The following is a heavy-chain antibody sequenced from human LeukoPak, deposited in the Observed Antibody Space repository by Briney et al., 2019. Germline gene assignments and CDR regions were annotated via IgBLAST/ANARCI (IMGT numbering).Heavy chain of an antibody. CDR2: IYYSGST. D-gene: IGHD1-26*01. CDR3: ARGKGRYSGSYYGFDY. CDR1: GGSISSYY. J-gene: IGHJ4*02. Sequence: SETLSLTCTVSGGSISSYYWSWIRQPPGKGLEWIGYIYYSGSTNYNPSLKSRVTISVDTSKNQFSLKLSSVTAADTAVYYCARGKGRYSGSYYGFDYWGQGTLVTVSS. V-gene: IGHV4-59*12.